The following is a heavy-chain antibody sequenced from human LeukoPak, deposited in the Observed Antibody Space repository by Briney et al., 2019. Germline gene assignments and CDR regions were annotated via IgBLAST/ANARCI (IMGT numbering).Heavy chain of an antibody. J-gene: IGHJ4*02. Sequence: PSETLSLTCTVSGGSISSSSYYWGWIRQPPGKELEWIGSIYYSGSTYYNPSLKSRVTISVDTSKNQFSLKLSSVTAADTAVYYCVIVVVTTYWYFDYWGQGTLVTVSS. V-gene: IGHV4-39*07. D-gene: IGHD3-22*01. CDR1: GGSISSSSYY. CDR2: IYYSGST. CDR3: VIVVVTTYWYFDY.